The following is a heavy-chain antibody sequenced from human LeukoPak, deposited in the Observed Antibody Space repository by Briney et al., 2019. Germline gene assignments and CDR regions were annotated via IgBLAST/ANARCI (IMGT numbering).Heavy chain of an antibody. CDR1: GGIFSSYA. V-gene: IGHV1-69*04. CDR3: ARDLPPYYFDY. CDR2: IIPILSIA. Sequence: SVKVSCKASGGIFSSYAISWVRQAPGQGLEWMGRIIPILSIANYAQKFQGRVTITADKSTSTACMDLSSLRSEDTAVYYCARDLPPYYFDYWGQGTLVTVSS. J-gene: IGHJ4*02.